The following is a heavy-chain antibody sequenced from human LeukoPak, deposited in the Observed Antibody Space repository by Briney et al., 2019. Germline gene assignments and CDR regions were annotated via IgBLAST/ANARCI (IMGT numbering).Heavy chain of an antibody. V-gene: IGHV1-2*02. CDR3: TRGRIAAAARGFYFDY. CDR2: INPNSGGT. J-gene: IGHJ4*02. D-gene: IGHD6-13*01. CDR1: GYIFTGFY. Sequence: ASVKVSCKTSGYIFTGFYIHWVRQAPGQGLEWMGWINPNSGGTDHAQKFQGRVTMTRDTSISTVYMELSRLRSDDTAFYYCTRGRIAAAARGFYFDYWGQGTLVTVSS.